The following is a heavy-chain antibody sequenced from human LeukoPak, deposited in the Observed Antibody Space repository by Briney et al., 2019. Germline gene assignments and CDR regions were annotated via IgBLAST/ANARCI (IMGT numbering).Heavy chain of an antibody. CDR2: INWNGGST. CDR1: GFTFDDYG. CDR3: ARDHYSSGRFDRRSNGMDV. D-gene: IGHD6-19*01. J-gene: IGHJ6*02. Sequence: GGSLRLSCAASGFTFDDYGMSWVRQAPGKGLEWVSGINWNGGSTGYADSVKGRFTISRDNAKNSLYLQMNSLRAEDTALYHCARDHYSSGRFDRRSNGMDVWGQGTTVTVSS. V-gene: IGHV3-20*01.